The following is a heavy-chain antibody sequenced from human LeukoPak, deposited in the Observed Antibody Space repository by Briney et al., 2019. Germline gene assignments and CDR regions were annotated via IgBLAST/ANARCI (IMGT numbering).Heavy chain of an antibody. D-gene: IGHD6-6*01. CDR2: ISYDGSNK. J-gene: IGHJ4*02. CDR3: ARGTSYSSSDYFDY. CDR1: GFTFSSYW. Sequence: GGSLRLSCAASGFTFSSYWMSWVRQAPGKGLEWVAVISYDGSNKYYADSVKGRFTISRDNSKNTLYLQMNSLRAEDTAVYYCARGTSYSSSDYFDYWGQGTLVTVSS. V-gene: IGHV3-30-3*01.